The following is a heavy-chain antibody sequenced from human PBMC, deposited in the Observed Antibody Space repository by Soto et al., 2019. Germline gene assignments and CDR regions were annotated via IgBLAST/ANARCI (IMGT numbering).Heavy chain of an antibody. CDR2: TYYRSKWYN. CDR3: ARDFLAARSGIDY. D-gene: IGHD6-6*01. V-gene: IGHV6-1*01. Sequence: SQTLSLTCAISGDSVSSNSAAWNWIRQSPSIGLEWLGRTYYRSKWYNDYAVSVKSRITINPDTSKNQFSLQLNSVTPEDTAVYYCARDFLAARSGIDYPGQGTLVTVSS. CDR1: GDSVSSNSAA. J-gene: IGHJ4*02.